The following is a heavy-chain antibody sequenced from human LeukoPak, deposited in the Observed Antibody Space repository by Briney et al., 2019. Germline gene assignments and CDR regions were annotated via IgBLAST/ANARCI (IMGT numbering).Heavy chain of an antibody. CDR1: GYTFTSYG. CDR3: ARGPLWFGELSNYFDY. J-gene: IGHJ4*02. CDR2: ISAYNGNT. D-gene: IGHD3-10*01. Sequence: APVKVSCKASGYTFTSYGISWVRQAPGQGLEWMGWISAYNGNTNYAQKLQGRVAMTTDTSTSTAYMELRSLRSDDTAVYYCARGPLWFGELSNYFDYWGQGTLVTVSS. V-gene: IGHV1-18*01.